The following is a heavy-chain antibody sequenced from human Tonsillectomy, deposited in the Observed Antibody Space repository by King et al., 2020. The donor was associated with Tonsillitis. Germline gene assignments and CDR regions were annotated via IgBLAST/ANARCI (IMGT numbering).Heavy chain of an antibody. V-gene: IGHV3-23*04. CDR2: ISGSGGST. CDR3: AKSHPTNYIATTGIFDY. J-gene: IGHJ4*02. CDR1: GFTFSSYA. D-gene: IGHD6-13*01. Sequence: VQLVESGGGLVQPGGSLRLSCAASGFTFSSYAMSWVRQAPGKGLEWVSAISGSGGSTYYADSVKGRFTIPRDNSKNTLYLQMNSLRAEDTAVYYCAKSHPTNYIATTGIFDYWGQGTLVTVSS.